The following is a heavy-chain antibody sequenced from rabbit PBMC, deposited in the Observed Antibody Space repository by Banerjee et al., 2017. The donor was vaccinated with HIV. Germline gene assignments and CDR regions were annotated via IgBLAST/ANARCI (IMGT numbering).Heavy chain of an antibody. CDR2: IYTSSGNT. V-gene: IGHV1S40*01. J-gene: IGHJ4*01. CDR1: GFSFSNKYV. D-gene: IGHD6-1*01. Sequence: QSLEESGGDLVKPGASLTLTCKASGFSFSNKYVMCWVRQAPGKGLELIACIYTSSGNTYYASWAKGRFTISKTSSTTVTLQLTSLTAADTATYFCARGALGTGYGDATFNFWGPGTLVTVS. CDR3: ARGALGTGYGDATFNF.